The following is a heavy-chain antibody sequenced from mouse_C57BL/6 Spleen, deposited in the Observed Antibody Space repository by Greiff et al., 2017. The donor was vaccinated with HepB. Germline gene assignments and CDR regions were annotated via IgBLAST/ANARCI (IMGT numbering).Heavy chain of an antibody. V-gene: IGHV5-17*01. D-gene: IGHD1-1*01. CDR2: ISSGSSTI. Sequence: EVKLMESGGGLVKPGGSLKLSCAASGFTFSDYGMHWVRQAPEKGLEWVAYISSGSSTIYYADTVKGRFTISRDNAKNTLFLQMTSLRSEDTAMYYCARDYGSREYYFDYWGQGTTLTVSS. CDR1: GFTFSDYG. CDR3: ARDYGSREYYFDY. J-gene: IGHJ2*01.